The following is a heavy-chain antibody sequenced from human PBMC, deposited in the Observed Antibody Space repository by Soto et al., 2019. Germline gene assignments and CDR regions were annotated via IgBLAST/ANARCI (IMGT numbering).Heavy chain of an antibody. CDR1: GFTFSSYG. V-gene: IGHV3-30*18. CDR2: ISYDASNK. D-gene: IGHD3-9*01. CDR3: XKEGQYYDILTGYRSYYGMDV. J-gene: IGHJ6*02. Sequence: QVQLVESGGGVVQPGRSLRLSCAASGFTFSSYGMHWVRQXPXXXXXXXXXISYDASNKYYADSVKGRFTISRDNSKNXLXXXXNXLRAEXTXXYXCXKEGQYYDILTGYRSYYGMDVWGQGTTVTVSS.